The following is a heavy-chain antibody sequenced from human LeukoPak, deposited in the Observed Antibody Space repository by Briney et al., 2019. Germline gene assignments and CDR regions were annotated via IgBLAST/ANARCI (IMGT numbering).Heavy chain of an antibody. CDR1: GGSVSSNSVA. CDR3: ARGGSYSFDY. V-gene: IGHV6-1*01. CDR2: TYYRSKWYN. J-gene: IGHJ4*02. D-gene: IGHD1-26*01. Sequence: SQTLSLTCAISGGSVSSNSVAWKWLRQSPSRGLEWLGRTYYRSKWYNGYAVSVKGRITINPDTSKNQVSLQLDSVTPEDTAVYYCARGGSYSFDYWGQGTLVTVSS.